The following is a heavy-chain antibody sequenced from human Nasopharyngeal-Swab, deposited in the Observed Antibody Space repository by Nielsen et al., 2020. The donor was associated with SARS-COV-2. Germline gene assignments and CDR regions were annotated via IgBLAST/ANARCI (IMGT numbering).Heavy chain of an antibody. Sequence: WIRQPPGKGLEWIGSIYYSGSTYYNPSLKSRVTISVDTSKNQFFLKLSSVTAADTAVYYCARGDYSSSWDRSYYGMDVWGQGTTVTVSS. D-gene: IGHD6-13*01. CDR2: IYYSGST. V-gene: IGHV4-39*01. CDR3: ARGDYSSSWDRSYYGMDV. J-gene: IGHJ6*02.